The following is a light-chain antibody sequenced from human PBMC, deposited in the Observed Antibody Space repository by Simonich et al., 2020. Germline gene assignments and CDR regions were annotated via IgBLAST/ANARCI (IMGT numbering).Light chain of an antibody. CDR3: QQFNSYPLT. CDR2: AAS. CDR1: QSISSY. Sequence: DIQMTQSPSSLSASVGDRVTITCRASQSISSYLNWYQQKPGKAPKLLIYAASSLQSGVPSRFSGSGSGTDFTLTISSLQPEDFATYYCQQFNSYPLTVGGGTKVEIK. J-gene: IGKJ4*01. V-gene: IGKV1-39*01.